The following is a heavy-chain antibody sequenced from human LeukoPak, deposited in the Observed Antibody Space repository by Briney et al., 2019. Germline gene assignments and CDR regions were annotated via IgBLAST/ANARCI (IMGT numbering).Heavy chain of an antibody. CDR1: GGSISSSSYY. D-gene: IGHD6-13*01. J-gene: IGHJ4*02. CDR3: AREVGMYSSLVPQDYFDY. CDR2: IYYSGST. Sequence: PSETLSLTCTVSGGSISSSSYYWGWIRQPPGKGLERLGSIYYSGSTYYKPSLQSRVTISVDTSKNQSALKVSSVTAADTAVYYCAREVGMYSSLVPQDYFDYWGQGTLVTVSS. V-gene: IGHV4-39*02.